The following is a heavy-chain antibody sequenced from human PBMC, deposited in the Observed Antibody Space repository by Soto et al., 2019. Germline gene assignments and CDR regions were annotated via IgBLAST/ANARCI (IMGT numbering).Heavy chain of an antibody. CDR3: ARERGEVRGYDFWSGPRDKLIDP. J-gene: IGHJ5*02. CDR1: GFTFSDYY. CDR2: ISSSGSTI. Sequence: QVQLVESGGGLVKPGGSLRLSCAASGFTFSDYYMSWIRQAPGKGLEWVSYISSSGSTIYYADSVKGRFTISRDNAKNSPYLQMNSLRAEDTAVYYCARERGEVRGYDFWSGPRDKLIDPWGQGTLVTVSS. D-gene: IGHD3-3*01. V-gene: IGHV3-11*01.